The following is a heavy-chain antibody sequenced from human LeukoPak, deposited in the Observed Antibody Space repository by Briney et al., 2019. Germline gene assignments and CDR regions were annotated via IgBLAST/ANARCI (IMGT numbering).Heavy chain of an antibody. V-gene: IGHV3-21*01. CDR2: ISSSSSYI. J-gene: IGHJ6*02. CDR3: AREPTPVTTWYYGMDV. CDR1: GFTFSSYS. Sequence: GGSLRLSCAASGFTFSSYSMNRVRQAPGKGLEWVSSISSSSSYIYYADSVKGRFTISRDNAKNSLYLQMNSLRAEDTAVYYCAREPTPVTTWYYGMDVWGQGTTVTVSS. D-gene: IGHD4-11*01.